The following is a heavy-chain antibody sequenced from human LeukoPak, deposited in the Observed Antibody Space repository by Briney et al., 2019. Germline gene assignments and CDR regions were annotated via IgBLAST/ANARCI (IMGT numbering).Heavy chain of an antibody. Sequence: SETLSLTCTVSGGSISSNNYYWGWIRQPPGKGLEWIGSIYHSGSTYYNPSLKSRVTISVDMSKSQFSLKLRSVTAADTAVYYCAREDRGDFYDTSAYRIYYFDYWGQGTLVTVSS. D-gene: IGHD3-22*01. V-gene: IGHV4-39*07. CDR2: IYHSGST. CDR3: AREDRGDFYDTSAYRIYYFDY. CDR1: GGSISSNNYY. J-gene: IGHJ4*02.